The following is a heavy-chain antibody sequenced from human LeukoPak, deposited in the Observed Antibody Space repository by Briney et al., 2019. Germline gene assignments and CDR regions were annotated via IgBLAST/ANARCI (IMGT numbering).Heavy chain of an antibody. Sequence: GASVKVSCKASGYTFTSYYMHWVRPAPGQGLEWMGIINPSGGSTSYAQKFQGRVTMTRDTSTSTVYMELSSLGSEDTAVYYCAREGTRGLPYDYWGQGTLVTVSS. D-gene: IGHD3-10*01. CDR1: GYTFTSYY. CDR3: AREGTRGLPYDY. CDR2: INPSGGST. J-gene: IGHJ4*02. V-gene: IGHV1-46*01.